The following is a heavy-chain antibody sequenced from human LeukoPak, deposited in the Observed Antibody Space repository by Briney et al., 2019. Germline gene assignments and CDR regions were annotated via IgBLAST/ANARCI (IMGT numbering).Heavy chain of an antibody. D-gene: IGHD1-26*01. CDR1: GGSVSSYY. CDR3: ARVRLSGTYLDAFDI. J-gene: IGHJ3*02. V-gene: IGHV4-59*02. Sequence: PSETLSLTCTVSGGSVSSYYWSWIRQPPGKGLEWIGYIYYSGSTNYNPSLKSRVTISVDTSKNQFSLKLNSITTAHTAVYYCARVRLSGTYLDAFDIWGQGTMVTVSS. CDR2: IYYSGST.